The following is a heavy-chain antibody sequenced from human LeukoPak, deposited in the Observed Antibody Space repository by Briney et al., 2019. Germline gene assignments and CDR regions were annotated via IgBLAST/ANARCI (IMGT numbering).Heavy chain of an antibody. CDR1: GGSISSYY. D-gene: IGHD6-6*01. CDR2: IYYSGST. V-gene: IGHV4-59*01. Sequence: SETLSLTCTVSGGSISSYYWSWIRQPPGKGLEWIGYIYYSGSTNYDPSLKSRVTISVDTSKNQFSLKLSSVTAADTAVYYCARDGKAARPNYYYYYMDVWGKGTTVTVSS. CDR3: ARDGKAARPNYYYYYMDV. J-gene: IGHJ6*03.